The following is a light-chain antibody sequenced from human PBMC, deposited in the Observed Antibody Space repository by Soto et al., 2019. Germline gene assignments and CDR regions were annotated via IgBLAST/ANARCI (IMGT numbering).Light chain of an antibody. CDR2: WAS. V-gene: IGKV4-1*01. CDR1: QSVLYHSNNKNY. J-gene: IGKJ1*01. CDR3: QQYYSTPET. Sequence: DIVMTQSPDSLAVSLGERATINCKSSQSVLYHSNNKNYLAWYQQRPGRPPKLLIYWASTRDSGVPDRFSGSGSGTDFTLTISSLQAEDVAVYYCQQYYSTPETFGQGTKVEIQ.